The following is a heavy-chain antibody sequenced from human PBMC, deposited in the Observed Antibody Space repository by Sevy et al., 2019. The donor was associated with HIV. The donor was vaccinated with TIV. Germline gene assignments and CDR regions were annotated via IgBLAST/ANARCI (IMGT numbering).Heavy chain of an antibody. J-gene: IGHJ4*02. D-gene: IGHD3-22*01. CDR3: AKDLKPRGGYYYDSSGYWGGFDY. CDR2: ISGSGGST. CDR1: GFTFSSYA. Sequence: GESLKISCAASGFTFSSYAMSWVRQAPGKGLEWVSAISGSGGSTYYADSVKGRFTISGDNSKNTLFLQMNSLRAEDTAVYYCAKDLKPRGGYYYDSSGYWGGFDYWGQGTLVTVSS. V-gene: IGHV3-23*01.